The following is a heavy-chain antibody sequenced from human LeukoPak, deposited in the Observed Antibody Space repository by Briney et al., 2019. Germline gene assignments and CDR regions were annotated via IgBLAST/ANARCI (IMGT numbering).Heavy chain of an antibody. CDR3: ARTPYDSSGYYDY. J-gene: IGHJ4*02. Sequence: PGGSLRLSCAAFGFTFSSYSMNWVRQAPGKGLEWVSYISSSSSTIYYADSVKGRFTISRDNSKNTLYLQMNSLRAEDTAVYYCARTPYDSSGYYDYWGQGTLVTVSS. D-gene: IGHD3-22*01. CDR2: ISSSSSTI. V-gene: IGHV3-48*01. CDR1: GFTFSSYS.